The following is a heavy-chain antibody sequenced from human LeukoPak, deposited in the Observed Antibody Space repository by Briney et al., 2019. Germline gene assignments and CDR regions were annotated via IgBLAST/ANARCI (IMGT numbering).Heavy chain of an antibody. D-gene: IGHD3-22*01. V-gene: IGHV3-48*03. CDR1: GFTFSSYE. CDR3: AREDGDGYDSSGSFDY. J-gene: IGHJ4*02. Sequence: GGSLRLSCAASGFTFSSYEMNWVRQAPGKGLEWVSYISSSGSTIYYADSVKGRFTISRDNAKNSLYLQMNSLRAEDTAVYYCAREDGDGYDSSGSFDYWGQGTLVTASS. CDR2: ISSSGSTI.